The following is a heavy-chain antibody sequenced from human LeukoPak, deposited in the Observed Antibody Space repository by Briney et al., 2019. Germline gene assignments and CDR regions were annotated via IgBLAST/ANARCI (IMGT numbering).Heavy chain of an antibody. Sequence: SETLSLTCAVYGGSFSGYYWSWIRQPPGKGLEWLGEINHSGSTNYNPSLKSRVTISVDTSKNQFSLKLSSVTAADTAVYYCARGPQQQLVLWFDPWGQGTLVTVSS. D-gene: IGHD6-13*01. J-gene: IGHJ5*02. V-gene: IGHV4-34*01. CDR1: GGSFSGYY. CDR2: INHSGST. CDR3: ARGPQQQLVLWFDP.